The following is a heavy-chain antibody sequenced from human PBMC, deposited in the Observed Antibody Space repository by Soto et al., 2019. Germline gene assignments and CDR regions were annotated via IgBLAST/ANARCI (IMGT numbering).Heavy chain of an antibody. D-gene: IGHD6-19*01. CDR2: ISSNGGST. CDR3: ARSFRGLVDY. V-gene: IGHV3-64D*06. Sequence: GGSLRLSSSASGFTFSSYAMHWVRQAPGKGLEYVSAISSNGGSTYYADSVKGRFTISRDNSKNTLYLQMSSLRAEDTAVYYCARSFRGLVDYWGQGTLVTVSS. J-gene: IGHJ4*02. CDR1: GFTFSSYA.